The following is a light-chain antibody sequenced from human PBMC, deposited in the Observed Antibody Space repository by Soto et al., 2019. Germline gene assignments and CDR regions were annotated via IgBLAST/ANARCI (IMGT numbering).Light chain of an antibody. V-gene: IGLV4-69*01. CDR3: QTWGTGIVV. J-gene: IGLJ2*01. CDR2: LGGDGSH. Sequence: QPVLTQSPSASASLGASVKLTCTLSSGHSNYAIAWHQQQPEKGPRYLMYLGGDGSHSKGDGTPDRFSGSSSGAERYLTISSLQSEDEADYYCQTWGTGIVVFGGGTKLTVL. CDR1: SGHSNYA.